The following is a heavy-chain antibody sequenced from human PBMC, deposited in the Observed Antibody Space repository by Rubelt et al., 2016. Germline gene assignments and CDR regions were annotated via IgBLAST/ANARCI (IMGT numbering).Heavy chain of an antibody. CDR3: ASTVVLIKHRFAAFDI. D-gene: IGHD2-8*01. Sequence: VKVSCKASGGTFSSYAISWVRQAPGQGLEWMGRIIPILGIANYAQKFQGRVTITADKSTSTAYMELSSLRSEDTAVYYCASTVVLIKHRFAAFDIWGQGTMVTVSS. CDR2: IIPILGIA. V-gene: IGHV1-69*04. J-gene: IGHJ3*02. CDR1: GGTFSSYA.